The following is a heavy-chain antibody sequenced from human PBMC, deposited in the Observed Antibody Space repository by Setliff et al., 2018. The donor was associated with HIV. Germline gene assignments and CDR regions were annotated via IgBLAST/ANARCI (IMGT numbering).Heavy chain of an antibody. J-gene: IGHJ3*02. CDR2: IYYIGGA. CDR3: ARESMLRGLRHAVDI. D-gene: IGHD3-10*01. Sequence: SETLSLTCTVSGGSINSGGYYWTWVRQHPGKGLQWIGYIYYIGGAYYNPSLKSRVTISLDTSKNHCSLNLSSVTAADTAVYYCARESMLRGLRHAVDIWGYGTMVTVSS. CDR1: GGSINSGGYY. V-gene: IGHV4-31*03.